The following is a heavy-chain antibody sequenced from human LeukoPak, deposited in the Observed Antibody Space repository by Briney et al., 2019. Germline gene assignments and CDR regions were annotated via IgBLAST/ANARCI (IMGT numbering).Heavy chain of an antibody. Sequence: ASVKVSCKASGYTFTGYYMHWVRQAPGQGLEWMGWTNPNSGGTNYAQKFQGRVTMTRDTSISTAYMELSRLRSDDTAVYYCARVVCSSTSCYKDAFDIWGQGTMVTVSS. V-gene: IGHV1-2*02. CDR1: GYTFTGYY. CDR2: TNPNSGGT. J-gene: IGHJ3*02. D-gene: IGHD2-2*02. CDR3: ARVVCSSTSCYKDAFDI.